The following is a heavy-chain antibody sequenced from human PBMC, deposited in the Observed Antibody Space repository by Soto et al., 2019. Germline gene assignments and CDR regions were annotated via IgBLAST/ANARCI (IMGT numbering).Heavy chain of an antibody. D-gene: IGHD3-22*01. CDR3: AREKPNYYDSSGYDY. Sequence: QVQLVQSGAEVKKPGSSVKVSCKASGGTFSSYAISWVRQAPGQGLEWMGGIIPIFGTANYAQKFQGRVTITADKSTSTAYMELSRLRSEDTAVYYCAREKPNYYDSSGYDYWGQGTLVTVSS. CDR2: IIPIFGTA. V-gene: IGHV1-69*06. J-gene: IGHJ4*02. CDR1: GGTFSSYA.